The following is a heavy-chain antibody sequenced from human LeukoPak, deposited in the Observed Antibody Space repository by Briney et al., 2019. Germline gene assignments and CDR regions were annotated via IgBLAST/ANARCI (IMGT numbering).Heavy chain of an antibody. J-gene: IGHJ4*02. CDR2: INGDGSNI. CDR1: GFTLSNYW. V-gene: IGHV3-74*01. D-gene: IGHD3-16*01. Sequence: PGGPLRLSCVASGFTLSNYWMHWVRQAPGKGLVWVARINGDGSNIGYADSVKGRFTISRDNAKNTLYLQMNSLRVEDTDVYFCARGGGGSPSDWGQGTLVTVSS. CDR3: ARGGGGSPSD.